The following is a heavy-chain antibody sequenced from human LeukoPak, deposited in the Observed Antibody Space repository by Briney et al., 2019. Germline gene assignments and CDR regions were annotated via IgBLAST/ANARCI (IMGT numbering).Heavy chain of an antibody. D-gene: IGHD3-22*01. CDR2: ISGSGGST. Sequence: PGGSLRLSCAASGFTFSSYAMTWVRQAPGKGLEWVPGISGSGGSTYCADSVKGRFTISRDNSKNTLYVQMNSLRAEDTAVYYCAKSDYYDSSGYYYGSDYWGQGTLVTVSS. CDR3: AKSDYYDSSGYYYGSDY. J-gene: IGHJ4*02. V-gene: IGHV3-23*01. CDR1: GFTFSSYA.